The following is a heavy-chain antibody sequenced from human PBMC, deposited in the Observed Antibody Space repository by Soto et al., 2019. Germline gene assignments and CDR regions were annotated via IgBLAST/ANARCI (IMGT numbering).Heavy chain of an antibody. D-gene: IGHD3-9*01. J-gene: IGHJ4*02. Sequence: EVQLVESGGGLVQPGGSLKLSCAASGFTFSGSAMHWVRQASGKGLEWVGQIRRKAKSYATEYVASGKGRFTISRDDSKNKAYLQTNTLKAAHTAVYYCTWTFDGIDPFSPDFEFWGQGPLGTAS. CDR2: IRRKAKSYAT. CDR3: TWTFDGIDPFSPDFEF. CDR1: GFTFSGSA. V-gene: IGHV3-73*02.